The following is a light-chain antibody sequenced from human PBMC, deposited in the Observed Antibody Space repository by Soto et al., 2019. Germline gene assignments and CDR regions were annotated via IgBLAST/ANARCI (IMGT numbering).Light chain of an antibody. V-gene: IGKV1-5*01. Sequence: DIQMTQSPSTLSGSVGDRVTITCRASQTISSWLAWYQQKPGKAPKLLIYDASSLQSGVPSRFSGSGSGTEFTLTISSLQPDDSATYYCQQYNSHDDIAFGRGTKVEIK. CDR2: DAS. CDR1: QTISSW. J-gene: IGKJ4*01. CDR3: QQYNSHDDIA.